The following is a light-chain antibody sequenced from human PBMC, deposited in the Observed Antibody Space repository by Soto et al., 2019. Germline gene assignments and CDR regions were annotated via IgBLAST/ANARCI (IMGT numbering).Light chain of an antibody. J-gene: IGKJ2*01. CDR2: GAS. CDR1: QSVNY. CDR3: PQYGRSPPRT. Sequence: EIVLTQSPGTLSLSPGERATLSCTASQSVNYVAWYQQKAGQGPRLLIYGASNRATGIPDRFSASGSGTDFTLTISRLEPEDSAVYYCPQYGRSPPRTFGQGTKLEIK. V-gene: IGKV3-20*01.